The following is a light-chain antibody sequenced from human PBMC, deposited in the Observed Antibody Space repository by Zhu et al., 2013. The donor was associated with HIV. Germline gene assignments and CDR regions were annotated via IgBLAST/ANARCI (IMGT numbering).Light chain of an antibody. V-gene: IGKV3-15*01. CDR1: QSVSSH. Sequence: EIVMTQSPATLSVSPGERVILSCRASQSVSSHLAWYQQKPGQAPRLLMYDVSTRATGVPGRFSGSGSGSEFALTITSLQSEDFAVYYCQQYNNWGTFGQGTKV. CDR2: DVS. CDR3: QQYNNWGT. J-gene: IGKJ1*01.